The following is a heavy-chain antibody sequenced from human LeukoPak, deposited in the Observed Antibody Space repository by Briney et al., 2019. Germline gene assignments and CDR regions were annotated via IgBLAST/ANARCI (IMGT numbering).Heavy chain of an antibody. CDR3: ARTPKDYYYYMDV. CDR2: ISYDGSNK. CDR1: GFTFSSYA. V-gene: IGHV3-30*04. Sequence: GGSLRLSCAASGFTFSSYAMHWVRQAPGKGLEWVAVISYDGSNKYYADSVKGRFTISRDNSKNTLYLQMNSLRAEDTAVYYCARTPKDYYYYMDVWGKGTTVTVSS. J-gene: IGHJ6*03.